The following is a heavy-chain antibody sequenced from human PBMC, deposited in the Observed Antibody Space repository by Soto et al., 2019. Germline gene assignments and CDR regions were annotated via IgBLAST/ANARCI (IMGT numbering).Heavy chain of an antibody. J-gene: IGHJ4*02. CDR3: AGGWGTSCYAACSDY. V-gene: IGHV4-59*08. CDR2: IYYSGST. D-gene: IGHD2-2*01. Sequence: SETLSLTCTVSGGSISSYYWSWIRQPPGKGLEWIGYIYYSGSTNYNPSLKSRVTISVDTSKNQFSLKLSSVTAADTAVYYCAGGWGTSCYAACSDYWGQGTLVTVSS. CDR1: GGSISSYY.